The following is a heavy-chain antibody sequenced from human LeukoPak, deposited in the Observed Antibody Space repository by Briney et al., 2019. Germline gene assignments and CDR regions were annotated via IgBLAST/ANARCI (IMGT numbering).Heavy chain of an antibody. CDR2: IRYDGSNK. CDR3: ARDYYGSGSYYKVYGMDV. J-gene: IGHJ6*02. CDR1: GFTFSSFG. V-gene: IGHV3-30*02. Sequence: GGSPRLSCAASGFTFSSFGMHWVRQAPGKGLEWVAFIRYDGSNKYYADSVKGRFTISRDNSKNTLYLQMNSLRAEDTAVYYCARDYYGSGSYYKVYGMDVWGQGTTVTVSS. D-gene: IGHD3-10*01.